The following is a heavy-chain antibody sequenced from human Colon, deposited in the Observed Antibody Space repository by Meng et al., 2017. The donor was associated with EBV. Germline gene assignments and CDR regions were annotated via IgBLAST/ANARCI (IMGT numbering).Heavy chain of an antibody. CDR3: ARGIQIWHEIDY. J-gene: IGHJ4*02. CDR1: GGSISSSSYS. CDR2: ISYGGST. V-gene: IGHV4-39*07. Sequence: QLQLQVLGPGLGKPSETLSLTCTVSGGSISSSSYSCAWIRQPPGKGLEWIGGISYGGSTSYNPSLKSRVTISIDTSKNQFSLSLTSVTAADTAIYYCARGIQIWHEIDYWGQGTLVTVSS. D-gene: IGHD5-18*01.